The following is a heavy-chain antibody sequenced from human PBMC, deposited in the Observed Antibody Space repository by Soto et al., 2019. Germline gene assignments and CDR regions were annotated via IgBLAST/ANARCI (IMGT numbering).Heavy chain of an antibody. CDR3: ARQNPGTLGYYYYGMDV. V-gene: IGHV5-51*01. J-gene: IGHJ6*02. D-gene: IGHD6-13*01. CDR2: IYPGDSDT. CDR1: GYSFTSYW. Sequence: PGESLKISCKGSGYSFTSYWIGWVRQMPGKGLEWMGIIYPGDSDTRYSPSFQGQVTISADKSISTAYLQWSSLKASDTATYYCARQNPGTLGYYYYGMDVWGQGTTVTVSS.